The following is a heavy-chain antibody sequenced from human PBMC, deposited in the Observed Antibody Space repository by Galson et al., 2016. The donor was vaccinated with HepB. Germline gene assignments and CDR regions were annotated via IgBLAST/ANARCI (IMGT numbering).Heavy chain of an antibody. CDR3: ASGDCYDSSGYFDY. CDR2: ISAYDGNT. Sequence: SVKVSCKASGYTFSSYGISWVRQAPGQGLEWMGWISAYDGNTKYAQKFQGRVTMTTDTSTSTAYMELRSLRSDDTAVYYCASGDCYDSSGYFDYWGQGTLVTVSS. V-gene: IGHV1-18*04. D-gene: IGHD3-22*01. J-gene: IGHJ4*02. CDR1: GYTFSSYG.